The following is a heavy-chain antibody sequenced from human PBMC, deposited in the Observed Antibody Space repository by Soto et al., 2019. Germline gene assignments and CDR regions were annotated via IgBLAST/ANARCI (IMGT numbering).Heavy chain of an antibody. CDR1: GYNFNKYW. V-gene: IGHV5-51*01. Sequence: GESLMISCKASGYNFNKYWIGWVRQTPGKGLEWMGIIYPDDSDDRYSPSFQGQVTISVDKTISTAYLPWNSLQTTDTAMYYCTRHDAGTPAHWGQGTLVTVSS. D-gene: IGHD6-13*01. J-gene: IGHJ4*02. CDR3: TRHDAGTPAH. CDR2: IYPDDSDD.